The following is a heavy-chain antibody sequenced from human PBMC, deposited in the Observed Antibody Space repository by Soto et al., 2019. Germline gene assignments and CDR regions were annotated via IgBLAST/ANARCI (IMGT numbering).Heavy chain of an antibody. CDR2: IIPVFGTA. CDR1: GGSLTNYG. V-gene: IGHV1-69*12. J-gene: IGHJ6*01. CDR3: ARGDATKLGVTVYYGMDV. D-gene: IGHD1-26*01. Sequence: QVKLVQSGAEVKKPGSSVKVSCKASGGSLTNYGVSWVRQAPGQGLEWMGGIIPVFGTANYAQKFQGRVTIAADGSKSAVFMAVRSLRSEDTAVYYCARGDATKLGVTVYYGMDVWGQGTMVTFSS.